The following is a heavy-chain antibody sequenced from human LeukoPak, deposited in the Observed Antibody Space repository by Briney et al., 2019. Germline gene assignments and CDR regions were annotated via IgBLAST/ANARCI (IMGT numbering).Heavy chain of an antibody. CDR2: IYYSGST. V-gene: IGHV4-39*01. CDR1: GGSISSTTYY. J-gene: IGHJ4*02. CDR3: ARHRAYSSPSPFDY. Sequence: SETLSLTCTVAGGSISSTTYYWGWIRRPPGKGLEWIGRIYYSGSTYYNPSLKSRVTVSVDTSKNQFSLNLSSVTAADTAVYYCARHRAYSSPSPFDYWGQGTLVTVSS. D-gene: IGHD6-6*01.